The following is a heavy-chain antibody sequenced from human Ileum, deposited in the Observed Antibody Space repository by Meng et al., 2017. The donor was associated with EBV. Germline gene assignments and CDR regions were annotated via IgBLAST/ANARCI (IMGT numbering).Heavy chain of an antibody. CDR3: ASRELAPFDY. CDR2: IYYSGTT. J-gene: IGHJ4*02. V-gene: IGHV4-39*07. Sequence: QLKWSGLVSRRPSETLSLTWCVSGGYFSSRKYCWGWIRQPPGKALEWIASIYYSGTTYYNPSLQSRVSISVDKSKNQVSLNMTSMTAADTAVYYCASRELAPFDYWGQGTLVTVSS. CDR1: GGYFSSRKYC. D-gene: IGHD1-26*01.